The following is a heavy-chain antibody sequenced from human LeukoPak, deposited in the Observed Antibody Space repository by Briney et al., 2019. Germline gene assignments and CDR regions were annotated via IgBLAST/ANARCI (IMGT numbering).Heavy chain of an antibody. CDR1: GFTFSSCW. D-gene: IGHD5-24*01. CDR3: ARDGYNYDAFDI. V-gene: IGHV3-7*01. CDR2: IKQDGSEK. J-gene: IGHJ3*02. Sequence: GGSLRLSCAASGFTFSSCWMSWVRQAPGKGLEWVANIKQDGSEKYYVDSVKGRFTISRDNAKNSLYLQMNSLRAEDTAVYYCARDGYNYDAFDIWGQGTMVTVSS.